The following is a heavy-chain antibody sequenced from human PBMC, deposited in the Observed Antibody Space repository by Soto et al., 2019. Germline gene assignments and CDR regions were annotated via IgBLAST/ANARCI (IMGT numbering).Heavy chain of an antibody. CDR1: GGSITSSGYY. D-gene: IGHD1-7*01. Sequence: QVQLQESGPGLVKPSQTLSLTCTVSGGSITSSGYYWSWIRQHPGKGLEWIGYISYNGRTYYNPSLKSRVTISLGASRNQSSLKLSSVTAADTAVYYCVRDLRGGTTFDYWGQGTLVTVSS. J-gene: IGHJ4*02. V-gene: IGHV4-31*03. CDR3: VRDLRGGTTFDY. CDR2: ISYNGRT.